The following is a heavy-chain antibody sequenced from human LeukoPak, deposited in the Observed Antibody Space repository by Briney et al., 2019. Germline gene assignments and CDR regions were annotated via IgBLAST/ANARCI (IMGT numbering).Heavy chain of an antibody. Sequence: PSETLSLTCTVSGGSISSGDYYWSWIRQPPGRGLEWIGYIYYSGSTYYNPSLKSRVTISVDTSKNQFSLKLSSVTAADTAVYYCARGTPPYSSSWYGYWGQGTLVTVSS. CDR3: ARGTPPYSSSWYGY. CDR1: GGSISSGDYY. J-gene: IGHJ4*02. CDR2: IYYSGST. V-gene: IGHV4-30-4*08. D-gene: IGHD6-13*01.